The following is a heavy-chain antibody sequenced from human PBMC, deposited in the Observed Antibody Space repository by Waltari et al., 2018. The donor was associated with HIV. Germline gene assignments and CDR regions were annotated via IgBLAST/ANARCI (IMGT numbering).Heavy chain of an antibody. V-gene: IGHV1-2*02. Sequence: QVQLVQSGAEVKKPGASVKVSCKASGYTFTGYYMHWVRQAPGQGLEWMGWINPNSGDTNYAQKFQRRVTMTRDTSISTAYMELGRLGSDDTAVYYCARRSSGGMDVWGQGTTVTVSS. CDR3: ARRSSGGMDV. CDR2: INPNSGDT. D-gene: IGHD6-13*01. J-gene: IGHJ6*02. CDR1: GYTFTGYY.